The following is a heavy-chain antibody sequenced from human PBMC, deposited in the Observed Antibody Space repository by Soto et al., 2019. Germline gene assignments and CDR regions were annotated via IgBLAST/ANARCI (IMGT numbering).Heavy chain of an antibody. Sequence: GGSLRLSCAASGFTFSSYSIHWVRQAPCKGLEWVAVISYDGINKYYADSVKGRFTISRDNSKNTLYLQMNSLRAEDTAVYYCAREFGTWWSPYEYFQHWGQGTLVTFSS. D-gene: IGHD2-8*02. V-gene: IGHV3-30-3*01. CDR3: AREFGTWWSPYEYFQH. CDR2: ISYDGINK. CDR1: GFTFSSYS. J-gene: IGHJ1*01.